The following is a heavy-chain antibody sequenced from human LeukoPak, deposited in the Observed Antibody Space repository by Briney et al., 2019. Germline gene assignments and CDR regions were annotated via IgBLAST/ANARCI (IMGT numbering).Heavy chain of an antibody. CDR3: ARGGATVTWGFFDY. V-gene: IGHV3-48*03. Sequence: GGSLRLSCAASGFTFSSYDMNWVRQAPGKGLEWVSYISSGASAIYYADSVEGRFTISRDSSNNTVYLQMNSLRVEDTAIYYCARGGATVTWGFFDYWGQGTLVTVSS. CDR1: GFTFSSYD. D-gene: IGHD4-17*01. J-gene: IGHJ4*02. CDR2: ISSGASAI.